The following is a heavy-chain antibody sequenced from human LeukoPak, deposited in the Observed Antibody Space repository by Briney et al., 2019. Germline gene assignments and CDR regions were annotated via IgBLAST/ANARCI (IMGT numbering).Heavy chain of an antibody. V-gene: IGHV1-2*02. CDR2: INPNSGGT. J-gene: IGHJ5*02. D-gene: IGHD3-3*01. CDR1: GYTFTGYY. Sequence: ASVQVSCKASGYTFTGYYMHWVRQAPGQRLEWMGWINPNSGGTNYAQKFQGRVTMTRDTSISTAYMELSRLRSDDTAVYYCARYDFWSGYSYNWFDHWGQGTLVTVSS. CDR3: ARYDFWSGYSYNWFDH.